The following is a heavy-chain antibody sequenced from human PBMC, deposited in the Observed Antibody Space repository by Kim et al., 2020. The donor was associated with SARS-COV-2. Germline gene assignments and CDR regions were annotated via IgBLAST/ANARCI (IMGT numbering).Heavy chain of an antibody. CDR3: ARAVNSDY. V-gene: IGHV3-7*01. CDR2: GSEE. Sequence: GSEEFYVDDAQGRFTISRDNARNSLFLQMNSLRPEDTAVYFCARAVNSDYWGQGTLVTVSS. J-gene: IGHJ4*02. D-gene: IGHD2-21*01.